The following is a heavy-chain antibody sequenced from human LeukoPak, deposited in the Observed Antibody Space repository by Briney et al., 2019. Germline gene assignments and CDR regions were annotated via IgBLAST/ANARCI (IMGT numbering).Heavy chain of an antibody. V-gene: IGHV1-46*03. CDR2: INPSGGST. CDR1: GYTFTSYY. Sequence: GGSLRLSCAASGYTFTSYYMHWVRQAPGQGLEWMGIINPSGGSTSYAQKFQGRVTMTRDTSTSTVYMELSSLRSEDTAVYYCARGTSSGHDYWGQGTLVTVSS. CDR3: ARGTSSGHDY. D-gene: IGHD3-22*01. J-gene: IGHJ4*02.